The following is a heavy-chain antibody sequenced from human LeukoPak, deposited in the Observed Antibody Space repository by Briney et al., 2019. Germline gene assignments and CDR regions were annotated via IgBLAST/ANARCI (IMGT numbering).Heavy chain of an antibody. D-gene: IGHD3-22*01. J-gene: IGHJ4*02. V-gene: IGHV3-15*01. CDR2: VKSKTDGGTT. CDR3: TTGAVYYDSSGYNYFDY. CDR1: GFTFSNAW. Sequence: GGSLRLSCAASGFTFSNAWMNWVRQPPGKGLEWVGRVKSKTDGGTTDYAAPVKGRFTISRDDSKSTLFLQMNSLKTEDTAVYYCTTGAVYYDSSGYNYFDYWGQGTVVTVSS.